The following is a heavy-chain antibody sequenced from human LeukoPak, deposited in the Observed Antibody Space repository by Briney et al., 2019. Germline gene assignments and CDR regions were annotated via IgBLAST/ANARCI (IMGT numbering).Heavy chain of an antibody. D-gene: IGHD3-10*01. CDR3: ARGDGLLWFPFGY. Sequence: PGESLKISCKGSGYSFANYWIGWVRQKPGKGLDWMGIIYPGDSDTRYNPSFQGQVTISADKSITTAYLQWSSLKASDTAMYYCARGDGLLWFPFGYWGQGTLVTVSS. V-gene: IGHV5-51*01. J-gene: IGHJ4*02. CDR1: GYSFANYW. CDR2: IYPGDSDT.